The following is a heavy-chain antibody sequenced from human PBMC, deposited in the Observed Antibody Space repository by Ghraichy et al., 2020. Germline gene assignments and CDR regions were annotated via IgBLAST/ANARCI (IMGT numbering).Heavy chain of an antibody. V-gene: IGHV4-4*02. CDR2: IDRSGTS. CDR1: GDSMSSGGW. J-gene: IGHJ4*02. D-gene: IGHD6-19*01. CDR3: TKSNGLYSLHD. Sequence: SETLSLTCAVSGDSMSSGGWWSWVRQSPGKGLEWIGEIDRSGTSYYRPSLVGRVNISADKSKNQFSLTLTSVTAADTAMYFCTKSNGLYSLHDWGQGILVTVSS.